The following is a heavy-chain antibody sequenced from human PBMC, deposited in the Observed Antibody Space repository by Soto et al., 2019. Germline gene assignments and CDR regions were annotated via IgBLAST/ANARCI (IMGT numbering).Heavy chain of an antibody. CDR2: IRSKANSYAT. V-gene: IGHV3-73*01. CDR3: TRPSPDGMDV. Sequence: PGGSLRLSCAASGFTFSGSAMHWVRQASGKGLEWVGRIRSKANSYATAYAASVKGRFTISRDDSKNTAYLQMNSLKTEDTAVYYCTRPSPDGMDVWGQGTTVTVSS. CDR1: GFTFSGSA. J-gene: IGHJ6*02.